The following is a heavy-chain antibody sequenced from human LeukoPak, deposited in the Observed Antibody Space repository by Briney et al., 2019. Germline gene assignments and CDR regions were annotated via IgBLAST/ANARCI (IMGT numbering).Heavy chain of an antibody. J-gene: IGHJ3*02. Sequence: PGRSLRLSCAASGFTFSSYAMHWVRQAPGKGLEWVAVISYDGSNKYYADSVKGRFTISRDNSKNTLYLQMNSLRAEDTAVYYCARLYYYDSSGYYGGRAFDIWGQGTMVTVSS. CDR3: ARLYYYDSSGYYGGRAFDI. V-gene: IGHV3-30*04. CDR1: GFTFSSYA. CDR2: ISYDGSNK. D-gene: IGHD3-22*01.